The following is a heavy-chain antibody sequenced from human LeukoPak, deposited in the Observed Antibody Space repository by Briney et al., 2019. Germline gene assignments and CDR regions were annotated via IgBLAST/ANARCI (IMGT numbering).Heavy chain of an antibody. CDR1: GYTFTSYA. V-gene: IGHV7-4-1*02. Sequence: ASVKVSCKASGYTFTSYAMNWVRQAPGQGLDWMGWINTNTGNPTYAQGFTGRFVFSLDTSVSTAYLQISSLKAEDTAVYYCARVYYGSGSYYLMGDLDYWGQGTLVTVSS. CDR2: INTNTGNP. J-gene: IGHJ4*02. CDR3: ARVYYGSGSYYLMGDLDY. D-gene: IGHD3-10*01.